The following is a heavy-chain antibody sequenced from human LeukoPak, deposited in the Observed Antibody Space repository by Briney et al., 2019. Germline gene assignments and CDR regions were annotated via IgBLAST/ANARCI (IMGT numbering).Heavy chain of an antibody. CDR1: GYTLTELS. Sequence: ASVKVSCKVSGYTLTELSMHWVRQAPGQGLEWMGIINPSGGSTSYAQKFQGRVTMTRDTSTSTVYMELSSLRSEDTAVYYCAREEMATITEFDIWGQGTMVTVSS. V-gene: IGHV1-46*01. D-gene: IGHD5-24*01. J-gene: IGHJ3*02. CDR3: AREEMATITEFDI. CDR2: INPSGGST.